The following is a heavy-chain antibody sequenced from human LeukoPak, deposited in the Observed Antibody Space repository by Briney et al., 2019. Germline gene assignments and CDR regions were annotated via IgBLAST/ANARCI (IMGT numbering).Heavy chain of an antibody. V-gene: IGHV3-33*06. Sequence: GGSLRLSCAASGFTFNTYGMHWVRQAPGKGLEWIAVVWSDGGNRFYADSVEGRFTISRDNSKNTLYLQMNSLRAEDTSVYYFANSNSASQTTVGNWGQGTLVSVSS. CDR2: VWSDGGNR. CDR3: ANSNSASQTTVGN. D-gene: IGHD1-14*01. J-gene: IGHJ4*02. CDR1: GFTFNTYG.